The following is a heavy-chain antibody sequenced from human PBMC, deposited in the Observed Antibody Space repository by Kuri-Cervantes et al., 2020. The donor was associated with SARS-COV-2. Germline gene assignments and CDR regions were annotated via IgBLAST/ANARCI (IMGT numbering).Heavy chain of an antibody. CDR3: ARNGAAAAGYYFDY. V-gene: IGHV3-23*01. J-gene: IGHJ4*02. D-gene: IGHD6-13*01. CDR1: GFTFSSYA. Sequence: LSLTYAASGFTFSSYAMSWVRQAPGKGLEWVSAISGSGGSTYYADSVKGRFTISRDNSKNTLYLQMNSLRAEDTAVYYCARNGAAAAGYYFDYWGQGTLVTVSS. CDR2: ISGSGGST.